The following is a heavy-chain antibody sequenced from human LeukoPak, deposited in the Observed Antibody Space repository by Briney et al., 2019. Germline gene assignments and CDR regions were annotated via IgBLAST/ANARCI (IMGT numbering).Heavy chain of an antibody. V-gene: IGHV4-39*02. J-gene: IGHJ3*02. CDR1: GDSISTSNSY. CDR2: IYYSGNT. Sequence: SETLSLTCTVSGDSISTSNSYWGWIRQPPGKGLEWIGSIYYSGNTYYNASLKSRVTISVDTSKNQFSLKLTSVTAADTAVYYCARDRWAFDIWGQGTMVTVSS. CDR3: ARDRWAFDI. D-gene: IGHD4-23*01.